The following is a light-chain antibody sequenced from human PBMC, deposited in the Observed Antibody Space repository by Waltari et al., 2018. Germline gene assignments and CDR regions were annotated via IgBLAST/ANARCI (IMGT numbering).Light chain of an antibody. V-gene: IGLV4-69*01. J-gene: IGLJ3*02. CDR3: QTGGHGTWV. CDR2: VNSDGSH. Sequence: QLVLTQSPSASASLGASVKLTCTLSSGHSTNVIAWLQKRPEKGPRYLMKVNSDGSHNQGDGILDRFSGSSAGAERYRTISSLQSEDEADYDCQTGGHGTWVFGGGTKLTVL. CDR1: SGHSTNV.